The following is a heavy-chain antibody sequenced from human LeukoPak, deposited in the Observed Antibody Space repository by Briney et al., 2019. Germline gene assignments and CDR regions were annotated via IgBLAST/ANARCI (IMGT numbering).Heavy chain of an antibody. J-gene: IGHJ3*02. D-gene: IGHD2-15*01. Sequence: ASVKVSCKASGYTFTSYGISWVRQAPGQGLEWMGWISAYNGNTNYAQKLQGRVTMTTDTSTSTAYMELRSLRSDDTAVYYCARGLYCSGGSCYGEGAFDIWGQGTMVTVSS. V-gene: IGHV1-18*01. CDR1: GYTFTSYG. CDR2: ISAYNGNT. CDR3: ARGLYCSGGSCYGEGAFDI.